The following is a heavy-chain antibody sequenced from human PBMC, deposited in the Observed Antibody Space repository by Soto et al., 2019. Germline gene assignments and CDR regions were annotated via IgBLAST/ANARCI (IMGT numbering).Heavy chain of an antibody. CDR2: IRPYNGDT. CDR1: GYPFTSFG. J-gene: IGHJ4*01. Sequence: ASVQVSCKASGYPFTSFGISWVRQAPGQGIEWMGWIRPYNGDTNSAQNLQGRVTMTTDTSTSTAYMELRSLRSDDTAVYYCARKGGTSSWYGGGHDYWG. D-gene: IGHD6-13*01. V-gene: IGHV1-18*04. CDR3: ARKGGTSSWYGGGHDY.